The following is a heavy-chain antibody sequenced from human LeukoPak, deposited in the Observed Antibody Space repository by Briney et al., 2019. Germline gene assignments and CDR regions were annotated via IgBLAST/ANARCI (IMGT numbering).Heavy chain of an antibody. CDR2: IRYDGRNK. CDR3: ARAPYYYYDSGSGTRVTGNPDY. J-gene: IGHJ4*02. V-gene: IGHV3-30*02. Sequence: GGSLRLSCAASGFTFSSYGMHWVSQAPGKGLEWVAFIRYDGRNKYYADSVKGRFTISRDNSKNTLYLQMNSLRADDTAVYYCARAPYYYYDSGSGTRVTGNPDYWGQGTLVTVSS. CDR1: GFTFSSYG. D-gene: IGHD3-10*01.